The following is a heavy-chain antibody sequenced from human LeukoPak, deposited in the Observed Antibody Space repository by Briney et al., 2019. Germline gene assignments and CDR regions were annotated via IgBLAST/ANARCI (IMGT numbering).Heavy chain of an antibody. J-gene: IGHJ4*02. CDR1: GYTFTSYG. Sequence: ASVKVSCTASGYTFTSYGISWVRQAPGQGLEWMGWISAYIGNTNYAQKLQGRVTMTTDTSTSTAYMELRSLRSDDTAVYYCARDSLGYCSGGSCYPTPPLFDYWGQGTLVTVSS. V-gene: IGHV1-18*01. CDR3: ARDSLGYCSGGSCYPTPPLFDY. D-gene: IGHD2-15*01. CDR2: ISAYIGNT.